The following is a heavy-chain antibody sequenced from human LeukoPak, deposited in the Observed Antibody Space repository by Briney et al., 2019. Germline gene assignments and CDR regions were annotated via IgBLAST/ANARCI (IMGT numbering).Heavy chain of an antibody. V-gene: IGHV1-69*13. D-gene: IGHD1-26*01. CDR1: GGTFSSYA. J-gene: IGHJ3*02. Sequence: ASVKVSCKASGGTFSSYAISWVRQAPGQGLEWMGGIIPIFGTANYAQKFQGRVTITADDSTSTAYMELSSLRSEDTAVYYCARKGNNRELLTAFDIWGQGTMVTVSS. CDR2: IIPIFGTA. CDR3: ARKGNNRELLTAFDI.